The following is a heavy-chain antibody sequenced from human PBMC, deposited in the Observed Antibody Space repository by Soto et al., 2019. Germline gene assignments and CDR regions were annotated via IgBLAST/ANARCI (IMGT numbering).Heavy chain of an antibody. CDR1: GFTFSDHY. V-gene: IGHV3-72*01. Sequence: GGSLRLSCAASGFTFSDHYMDWVRQAPGKGLEWVVRIRNKANSHTTEYAASVKGRFTVSRDDSQSSLYLQMNTLKVEDTAVYYCVRGDSSGRHFDYWGQGTLVNVSS. D-gene: IGHD6-25*01. J-gene: IGHJ4*02. CDR2: IRNKANSHTT. CDR3: VRGDSSGRHFDY.